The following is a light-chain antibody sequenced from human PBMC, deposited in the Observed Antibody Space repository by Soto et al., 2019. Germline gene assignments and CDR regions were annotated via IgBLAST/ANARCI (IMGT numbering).Light chain of an antibody. CDR1: QGIRDA. CDR2: SAS. Sequence: DIQMTQSPSSLYASVGDRVIITCRASQGIRDALGWYQQKPGKVPKRLIYSASSLQIGVPSRFSGSGSETVFTLPDSSMQPEVFATYFCLQHSDYPFTFGQGTRLEN. V-gene: IGKV1-17*01. CDR3: LQHSDYPFT. J-gene: IGKJ2*01.